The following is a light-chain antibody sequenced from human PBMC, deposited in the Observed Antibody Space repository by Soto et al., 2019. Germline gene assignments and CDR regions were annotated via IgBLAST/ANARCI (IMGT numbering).Light chain of an antibody. J-gene: IGKJ1*01. Sequence: EIVLTQSPGTLSLSPGERATLSCRASQSVSSSYLAWYQQKPGQAPRLLIYGASNRATGIPARFSGGGSGTDFTLTISRLEPEDFAVYYCQQYGSSLWTFGQGTKVDIK. V-gene: IGKV3-20*01. CDR3: QQYGSSLWT. CDR2: GAS. CDR1: QSVSSSY.